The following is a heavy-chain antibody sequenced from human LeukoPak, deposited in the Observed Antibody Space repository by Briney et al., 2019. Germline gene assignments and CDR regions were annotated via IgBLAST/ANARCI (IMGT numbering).Heavy chain of an antibody. V-gene: IGHV3-23*01. Sequence: GGPLRLSCAASGFTFSSYAMSWVRQAPGKGLEWVSTISSGVYSAYYADSVQGRFTISRDNSKNTLYLQMNSLRAEDTAVYYCAKDWSYSSSSAYYFDYWGQGTLVTVSS. J-gene: IGHJ4*02. CDR2: ISSGVYSA. CDR1: GFTFSSYA. D-gene: IGHD6-6*01. CDR3: AKDWSYSSSSAYYFDY.